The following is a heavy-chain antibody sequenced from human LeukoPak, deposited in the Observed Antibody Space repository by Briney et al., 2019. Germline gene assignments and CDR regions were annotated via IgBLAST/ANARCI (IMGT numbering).Heavy chain of an antibody. CDR1: GGSFSGYC. V-gene: IGHV4-34*01. CDR3: ARRGRAGYNSGY. J-gene: IGHJ4*02. CDR2: INHRGST. D-gene: IGHD5-24*01. Sequence: SETLSLTCAVYGGSFSGYCWSWIRQPPGKGLEWIGEINHRGSTNYNPSLKSRGSISVDTSKSHFSLKLSAVPAADTAASYCARRGRAGYNSGYWGQGTLVTVSS.